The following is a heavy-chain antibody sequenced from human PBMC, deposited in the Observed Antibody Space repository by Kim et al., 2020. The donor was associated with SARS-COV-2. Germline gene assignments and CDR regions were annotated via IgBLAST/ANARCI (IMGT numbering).Heavy chain of an antibody. CDR2: INSDGSST. V-gene: IGHV3-74*01. Sequence: GGSLRLSCAASGFTFSTYWMYWVRQAPGKGLVWVSRINSDGSSTNYADSVKGRFTISRDNAKNTLYLQTNSLRAEDTAVYYCARSSSTSCPCYYMDVWGKGTTVTVSS. D-gene: IGHD2-2*01. CDR1: GFTFSTYW. CDR3: ARSSSTSCPCYYMDV. J-gene: IGHJ6*03.